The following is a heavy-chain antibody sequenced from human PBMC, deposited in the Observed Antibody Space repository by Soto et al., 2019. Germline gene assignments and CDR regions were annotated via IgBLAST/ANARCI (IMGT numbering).Heavy chain of an antibody. V-gene: IGHV3-30-3*01. J-gene: IGHJ6*02. D-gene: IGHD3-10*01. CDR1: GFTFSSYA. Sequence: GGSLRLSCAASGFTFSSYAMHWVRQAPGKGLEWVAVISYDGSNKYYADSVKGRFTISRDNSKNTLYLQMNSLRAEDTAVYYCARVLNSVLWFGEPSYYYGMDVWGQGTTVTVSS. CDR2: ISYDGSNK. CDR3: ARVLNSVLWFGEPSYYYGMDV.